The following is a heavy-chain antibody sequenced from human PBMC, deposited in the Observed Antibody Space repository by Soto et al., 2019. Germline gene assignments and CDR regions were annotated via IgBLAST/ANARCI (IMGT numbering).Heavy chain of an antibody. CDR3: AKDLRGSLVLTLSDV. J-gene: IGHJ6*02. CDR2: ISYDVSNK. D-gene: IGHD2-8*01. CDR1: GFTFSNCG. V-gene: IGHV3-30*18. Sequence: PGGSLRLSCAASGFTFSNCGMHWVRQAPGKGLEWVAVISYDVSNKFYADSVEGRFTISRDNSKNTLYLQMNSLRAEDTAVYYCAKDLRGSLVLTLSDVWGQGTTVTVSS.